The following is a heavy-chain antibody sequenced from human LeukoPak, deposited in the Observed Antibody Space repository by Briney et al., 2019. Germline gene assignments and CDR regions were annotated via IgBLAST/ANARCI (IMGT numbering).Heavy chain of an antibody. CDR1: GVSFSGYY. CDR3: ARGRGRYYDSSGTDY. J-gene: IGHJ4*02. CDR2: INHSGST. Sequence: SETLSLTCAVYGVSFSGYYWSWIRQPPGKGLEWIGEINHSGSTNYNPSLKSRVTISVDTSKNQFSLKLSSVTAADTAVYYCARGRGRYYDSSGTDYWGQGTLVTVSS. D-gene: IGHD3-22*01. V-gene: IGHV4-34*01.